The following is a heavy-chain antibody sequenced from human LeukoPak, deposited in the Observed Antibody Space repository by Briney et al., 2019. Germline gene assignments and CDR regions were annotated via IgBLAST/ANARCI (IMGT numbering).Heavy chain of an antibody. CDR3: ARETGWDLGAPRMRWSDP. CDR1: GGSISSGGYY. D-gene: IGHD1-26*01. J-gene: IGHJ5*02. Sequence: PSETLSLTCTVSGGSISSGGYYWGWIRQPPGKGLEWIGSIYFSGGTYYNPSLKSRVTISVDTSKNQFSLKLSSVTAADTAVYYCARETGWDLGAPRMRWSDPWGQGTLVTVSS. CDR2: IYFSGGT. V-gene: IGHV4-39*07.